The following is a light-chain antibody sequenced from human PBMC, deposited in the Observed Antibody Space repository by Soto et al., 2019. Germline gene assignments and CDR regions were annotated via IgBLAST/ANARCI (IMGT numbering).Light chain of an antibody. J-gene: IGKJ4*01. CDR1: QSVSRF. V-gene: IGKV3-15*01. CDR2: GAS. Sequence: EIVMTQSPATLSVSPGERATLSCRASQSVSRFLAWYQQKPGQAPRLLIYGASTRVTGTPTRFSGSGSGTEFTLTISSLQSEDFAVYYCQQYTNWPLTFGGGTKVEIK. CDR3: QQYTNWPLT.